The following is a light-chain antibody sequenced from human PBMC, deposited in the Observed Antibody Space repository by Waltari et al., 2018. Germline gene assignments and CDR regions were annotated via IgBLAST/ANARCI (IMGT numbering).Light chain of an antibody. CDR1: QDIRSD. V-gene: IGKV1-6*01. CDR2: AAY. Sequence: AIQMTQSPSSLPASVGDRVTITCRASQDIRSDLGWYQQKPGKAPKLLIYAAYTLQSGVPSRFSGSGSGTDFTLTISSLQPEDFATYYCLQDYIYPRTFGQGTKLEIE. J-gene: IGKJ2*01. CDR3: LQDYIYPRT.